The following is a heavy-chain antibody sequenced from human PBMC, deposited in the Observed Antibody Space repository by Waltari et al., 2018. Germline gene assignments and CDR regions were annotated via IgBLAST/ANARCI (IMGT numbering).Heavy chain of an antibody. D-gene: IGHD5-12*01. CDR3: ARVSLLRYYFDY. Sequence: QLQLQESGPGLVKPSETLSLTCTVSGGSISSSSYYWGWIRQPPGKGLEWIGSIYYSGSTYYNPSLKSRVTISVDTSKNQFSLKLSSVTAADTAVYYCARVSLLRYYFDYWGQGTLVTVSS. J-gene: IGHJ4*02. CDR1: GGSISSSSYY. CDR2: IYYSGST. V-gene: IGHV4-39*07.